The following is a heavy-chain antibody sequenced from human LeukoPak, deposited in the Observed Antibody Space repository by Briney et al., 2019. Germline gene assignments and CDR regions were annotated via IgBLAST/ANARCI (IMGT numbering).Heavy chain of an antibody. CDR3: ARDQYDYVSGSYRPYFDY. CDR2: ISPYNGNT. D-gene: IGHD3-16*02. V-gene: IGHV1-18*01. J-gene: IGHJ4*02. Sequence: GASVKVSCKASGYTFTSYGISWVRQAPGQGLEWMGSISPYNGNTNYAQKLQGRVTMTTDTSTSTAYMELRSLRSDDTAVYYCARDQYDYVSGSYRPYFDYWGQGTLVTVSS. CDR1: GYTFTSYG.